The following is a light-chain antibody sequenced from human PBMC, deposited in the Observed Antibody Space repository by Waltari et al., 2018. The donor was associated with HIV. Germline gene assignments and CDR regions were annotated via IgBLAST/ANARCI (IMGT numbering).Light chain of an antibody. CDR2: WAA. Sequence: DIVMTQSPDSLAAFLGEPATLNCRSSKSVLHTYTKKNHFAWYQQKSGQPPKLLLYWAATLESGVPDRFRGSGSGTDFSLTIRGLKAEDVAVYYCQQYSSLPQTFGQGTKVEIK. CDR3: QQYSSLPQT. CDR1: KSVLHTYTKKNH. V-gene: IGKV4-1*01. J-gene: IGKJ2*01.